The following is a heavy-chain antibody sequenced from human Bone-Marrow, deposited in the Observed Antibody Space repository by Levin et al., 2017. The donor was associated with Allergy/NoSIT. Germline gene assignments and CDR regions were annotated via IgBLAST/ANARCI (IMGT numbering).Heavy chain of an antibody. CDR3: ARENLDFWKAGHNDAFDI. D-gene: IGHD3-3*01. CDR2: ISSSSSYI. V-gene: IGHV3-21*01. J-gene: IGHJ3*02. CDR1: GFTFSSYS. Sequence: PGGSLRLSCAASGFTFSSYSMNWVRQAPGKGLEWVSSISSSSSYIYYADSVKGRFTISRDNAKNSLYLQMNSLRAEDTAVYYCARENLDFWKAGHNDAFDIWGQGTMVTVSS.